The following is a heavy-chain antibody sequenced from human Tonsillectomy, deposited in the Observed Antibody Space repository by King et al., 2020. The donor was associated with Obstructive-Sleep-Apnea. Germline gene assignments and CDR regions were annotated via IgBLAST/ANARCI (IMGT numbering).Heavy chain of an antibody. CDR2: IYYSGST. CDR3: ARITYYDFWSGYYTGRFWFDP. CDR1: GGSISSGGYS. D-gene: IGHD3-3*01. Sequence: VQLQESGPGLVKPSQTLSLTCAVSGGSISSGGYSWSWIRQPPGKGLEWIGYIYYSGSTYYNPSLKSRVTISVDTSKNQFSLKLSSVTAADTAVSYCARITYYDFWSGYYTGRFWFDPWGQGTLVTVSS. V-gene: IGHV4-30-4*07. J-gene: IGHJ5*02.